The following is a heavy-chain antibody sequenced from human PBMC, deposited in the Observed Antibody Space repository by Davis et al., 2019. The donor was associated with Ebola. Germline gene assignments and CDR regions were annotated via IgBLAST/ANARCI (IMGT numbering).Heavy chain of an antibody. CDR3: ARGRRLLADAFHI. Sequence: ETLSLTCTVSGGSISSYYWSWVRQAPGKGLEWVSTISSSSNYIYYAESVKGRFTISRDNAKNSLTLQMNSLGAEDTAVYYCARGRRLLADAFHIWGQGTMVTASS. CDR1: GGSISSYY. CDR2: ISSSSNYI. J-gene: IGHJ3*02. D-gene: IGHD2-8*02. V-gene: IGHV3-21*01.